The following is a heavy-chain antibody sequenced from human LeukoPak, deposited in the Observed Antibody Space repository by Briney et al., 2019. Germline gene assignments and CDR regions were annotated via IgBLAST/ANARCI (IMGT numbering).Heavy chain of an antibody. J-gene: IGHJ4*02. CDR3: ARENAY. Sequence: ASVKVSCKASGGTFRTYAISWVRQAPGQGLEWMGGIVPILKASNYARKFQGRLTLTTDESTNTAYMELTSLTSGDTAVYYCARENAYWGQGTLVTVSS. CDR1: GGTFRTYA. V-gene: IGHV1-69*05. CDR2: IVPILKAS.